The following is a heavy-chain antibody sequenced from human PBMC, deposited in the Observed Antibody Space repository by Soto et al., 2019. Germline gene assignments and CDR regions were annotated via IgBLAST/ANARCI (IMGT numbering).Heavy chain of an antibody. CDR2: IWYDGSSK. J-gene: IGHJ4*02. CDR3: ARDVGGYNYYFDY. V-gene: IGHV3-33*01. CDR1: GFTFSYNG. Sequence: GGSLSLSCAASGFTFSYNGMHWVRQAPGKGLEWVAVIWYDGSSKYYADSVKGRFTISRDNSKNTLYLQMNSLRAEDTAVYYCARDVGGYNYYFDYWGQGTLVTVSS. D-gene: IGHD5-12*01.